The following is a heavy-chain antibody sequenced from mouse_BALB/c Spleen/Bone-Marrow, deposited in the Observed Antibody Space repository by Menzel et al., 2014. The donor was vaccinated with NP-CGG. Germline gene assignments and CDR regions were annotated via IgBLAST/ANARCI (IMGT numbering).Heavy chain of an antibody. CDR2: IYPGEGDT. CDR1: GYTFTTYW. CDR3: SREPSNWGYY. J-gene: IGHJ2*01. Sequence: SGAELARPGASVKLSCKTSGYTFTTYWMQWVKRRPGQGLEWIGAIYPGEGDTRYTQKFKGKATLTADKSSSTAYIQLSNLTSEDSAVYYCSREPSNWGYYWGQGTTLTVSS. V-gene: IGHV1-87*01.